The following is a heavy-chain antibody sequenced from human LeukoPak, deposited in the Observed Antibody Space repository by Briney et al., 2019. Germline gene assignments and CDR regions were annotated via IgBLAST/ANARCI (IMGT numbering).Heavy chain of an antibody. J-gene: IGHJ1*01. CDR2: ISGSGGST. CDR3: AKDPNYYGSGSYYNVLVFQH. V-gene: IGHV3-23*01. D-gene: IGHD3-10*01. Sequence: GGSLRLSCAASGFTFSSYAMSWVRQAPGKGLEWVSAISGSGGSTYYADSVKGRFTISRDNSKNTLYLQMNSLRAEDTAVYYCAKDPNYYGSGSYYNVLVFQHWGQGTLVTVSS. CDR1: GFTFSSYA.